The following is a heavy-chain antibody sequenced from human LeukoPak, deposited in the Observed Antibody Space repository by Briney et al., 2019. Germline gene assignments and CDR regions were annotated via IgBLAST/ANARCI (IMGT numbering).Heavy chain of an antibody. CDR1: GYTFTSYY. V-gene: IGHV1-46*01. Sequence: ASVKVSCKASGYTFTSYYMHWVRQAPGQGLEWMGIINPSGGSTSYAQKFQGRVTMTRDTSTSTVYMELSSLRSEDTAVYYCARAFITMVRGVIAHVDYWGQGTLVTVSS. CDR3: ARAFITMVRGVIAHVDY. J-gene: IGHJ4*02. CDR2: INPSGGST. D-gene: IGHD3-10*01.